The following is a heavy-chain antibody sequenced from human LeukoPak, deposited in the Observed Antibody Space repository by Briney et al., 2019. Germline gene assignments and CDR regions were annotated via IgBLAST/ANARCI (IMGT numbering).Heavy chain of an antibody. J-gene: IGHJ5*02. Sequence: GESLKISCKGSGYGFTDYWIGWVRQMPRKGLEWMGIIYPGDSDTRYSPSFQGQVTISADNSISTAYLQWSSLKASDTAIYYCARHGSQWLENWFDPWGQGTLVTVSS. CDR2: IYPGDSDT. V-gene: IGHV5-51*01. CDR1: GYGFTDYW. CDR3: ARHGSQWLENWFDP. D-gene: IGHD6-19*01.